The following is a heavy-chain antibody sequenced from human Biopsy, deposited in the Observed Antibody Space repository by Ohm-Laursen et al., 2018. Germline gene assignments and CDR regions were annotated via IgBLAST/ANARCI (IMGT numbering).Heavy chain of an antibody. D-gene: IGHD5-24*01. CDR2: VYHSGPT. CDR1: AGSISSGSNY. Sequence: GTLSLTCTVSAGSISSGSNYWAWIRKPPGKGLEWIGSVYHSGPTYYSPSLKTRFTISVDTSKNQLSLKVTSVTAADTAAYYCARHDGNGPFALDSWGQGTLVTVSS. V-gene: IGHV4-39*01. J-gene: IGHJ4*02. CDR3: ARHDGNGPFALDS.